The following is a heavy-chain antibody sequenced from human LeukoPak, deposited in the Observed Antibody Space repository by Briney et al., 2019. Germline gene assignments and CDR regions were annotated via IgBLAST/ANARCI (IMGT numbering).Heavy chain of an antibody. J-gene: IGHJ4*02. V-gene: IGHV4-59*01. Sequence: SETLSLTCTVSGGSISSYYWSWIRLPPGKGLEWIGNIYYSGSTNYNPSLKSRVTISVDTSKNQFSLKLSSVTAADTAVYYCTRTYYYGSGSYFFDYWGQGTLVTVSS. CDR1: GGSISSYY. CDR3: TRTYYYGSGSYFFDY. CDR2: IYYSGST. D-gene: IGHD3-10*01.